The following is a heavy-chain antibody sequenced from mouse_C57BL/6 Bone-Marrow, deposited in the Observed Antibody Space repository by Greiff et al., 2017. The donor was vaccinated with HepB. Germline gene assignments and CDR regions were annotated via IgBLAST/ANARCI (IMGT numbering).Heavy chain of an antibody. V-gene: IGHV1-78*01. Sequence: LQESDAELVKPGASVKISCKVSGYTFTDHTIHWMKQRPEQGLEWIGYIYPRDGSTKYNEKFKGKATLTADKSSSTAYMQLNSLTSEDSAVYFCAYITTVVAEDAMDYWGQGTSVTVSS. CDR1: GYTFTDHT. J-gene: IGHJ4*01. CDR3: AYITTVVAEDAMDY. D-gene: IGHD1-1*01. CDR2: IYPRDGST.